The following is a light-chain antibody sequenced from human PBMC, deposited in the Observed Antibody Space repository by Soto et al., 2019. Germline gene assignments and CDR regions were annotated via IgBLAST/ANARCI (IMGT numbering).Light chain of an antibody. Sequence: QSVLTQPPSVSAAPGQKVTVSCSGSSSNIGNNXVSWYQHLPGTAPKLLIYDNDRRPSGIPDRFSGSKSGTSATLGITGLQTGDEGDYYCGTWDSSLNVFVFGTGTKLTVL. CDR2: DND. CDR3: GTWDSSLNVFV. J-gene: IGLJ1*01. CDR1: SSNIGNNX. V-gene: IGLV1-51*01.